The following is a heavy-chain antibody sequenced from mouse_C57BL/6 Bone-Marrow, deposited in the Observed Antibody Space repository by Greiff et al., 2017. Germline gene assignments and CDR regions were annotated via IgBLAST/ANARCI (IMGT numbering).Heavy chain of an antibody. Sequence: VQLQQSGPVLVKPGASVKMSCKASGYTFTDYYMNWVKQSHGKSLEWIGVINPYNGGTSYNQKFKGKATLTVDKSSSTAYMELNSLTSEHSAVFCCARAGYYYFDYWGQGTTLTVSS. CDR3: ARAGYYYFDY. D-gene: IGHD2-3*01. CDR1: GYTFTDYY. J-gene: IGHJ2*01. V-gene: IGHV1-19*01. CDR2: INPYNGGT.